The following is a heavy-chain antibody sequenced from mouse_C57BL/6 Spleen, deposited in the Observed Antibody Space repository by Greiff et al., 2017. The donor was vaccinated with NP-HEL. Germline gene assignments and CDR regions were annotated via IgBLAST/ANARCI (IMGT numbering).Heavy chain of an antibody. J-gene: IGHJ3*01. Sequence: EVQLQESGPELVKPGASVKMSCKASGYTFTDYNMHWVKQSHGKSLEWIGYINPNNGGTSYNQKFKGKATLTVNKSSSTAYMELRSLTSEDSAVYYCASYDGYDSWFAYWGQGTLVTVSA. CDR3: ASYDGYDSWFAY. CDR2: INPNNGGT. CDR1: GYTFTDYN. D-gene: IGHD2-3*01. V-gene: IGHV1-22*01.